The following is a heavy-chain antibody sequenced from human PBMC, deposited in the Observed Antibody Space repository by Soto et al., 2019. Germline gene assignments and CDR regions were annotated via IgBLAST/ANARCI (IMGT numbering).Heavy chain of an antibody. J-gene: IGHJ4*02. CDR1: GFTVSSNY. Sequence: GGSLRLSGSASGFTVSSNYMSWVRQAPGKGLEWVSVIYSGGSTYYADSVKGRFTISRDNSKNTLYLQMNSLRAEDTAVYYCARSSIVDYWGQGTLVTVSS. D-gene: IGHD6-6*01. CDR3: ARSSIVDY. V-gene: IGHV3-53*01. CDR2: IYSGGST.